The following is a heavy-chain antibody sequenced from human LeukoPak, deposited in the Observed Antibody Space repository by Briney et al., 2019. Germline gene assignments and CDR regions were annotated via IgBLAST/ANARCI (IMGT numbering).Heavy chain of an antibody. CDR2: INAGNGNT. Sequence: ASVKVSCKASGYTFTSYAMHWVRQAPGQRLEWMGWINAGNGNTKYSQKFQGRVTITRDTSASTAYMELSSLRSEDTAVYYCARSLYRGGYSYGYASSHWGQETLVTVSS. D-gene: IGHD5-18*01. V-gene: IGHV1-3*01. J-gene: IGHJ4*02. CDR1: GYTFTSYA. CDR3: ARSLYRGGYSYGYASSH.